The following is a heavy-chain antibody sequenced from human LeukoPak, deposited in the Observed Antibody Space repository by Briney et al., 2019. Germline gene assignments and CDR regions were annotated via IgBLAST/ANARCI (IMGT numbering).Heavy chain of an antibody. Sequence: PGGSLRLSCAASGFTFSSYGMHWVRQAPGKGPEWVAFIRYDGSNKYYADSVKGRFTISRDNSKNTLYLQMNSLRAEDTAVYYCAKDPTLLWFGELCYFDYWGQGTLVTVSS. CDR1: GFTFSSYG. D-gene: IGHD3-10*01. CDR3: AKDPTLLWFGELCYFDY. J-gene: IGHJ4*02. CDR2: IRYDGSNK. V-gene: IGHV3-30*02.